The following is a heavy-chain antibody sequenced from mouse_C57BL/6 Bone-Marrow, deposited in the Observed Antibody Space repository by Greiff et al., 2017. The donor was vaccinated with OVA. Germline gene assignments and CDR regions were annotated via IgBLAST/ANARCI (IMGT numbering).Heavy chain of an antibody. CDR1: GYAFTNYL. Sequence: VQLQQSGAELVRPGTSVKVSCKASGYAFTNYLIEWVKQRPGQGLEWIGVINPGSGGTNYNEKFKGKATLTADKSSSTAYMQLSSLTSEDSAVYFCAREVDDGRDFDVWGTGTTVTVSS. V-gene: IGHV1-54*01. CDR2: INPGSGGT. J-gene: IGHJ1*03. CDR3: AREVDDGRDFDV. D-gene: IGHD2-3*01.